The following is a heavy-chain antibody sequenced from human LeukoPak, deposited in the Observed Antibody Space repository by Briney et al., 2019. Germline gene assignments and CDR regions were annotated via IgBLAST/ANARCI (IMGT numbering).Heavy chain of an antibody. V-gene: IGHV1-69*13. J-gene: IGHJ4*02. CDR2: IIPIFGTA. CDR3: ARSEGGNSELYYFDY. Sequence: GASVKVSCKASGYTFTSYGISWVRQAPGQGLEWMGGIIPIFGTANYAQKFQGRVTITADESTSTAYMELSSLRSEDTAVYYCARSEGGNSELYYFDYWGQGTLVTVSS. D-gene: IGHD4-23*01. CDR1: GYTFTSYG.